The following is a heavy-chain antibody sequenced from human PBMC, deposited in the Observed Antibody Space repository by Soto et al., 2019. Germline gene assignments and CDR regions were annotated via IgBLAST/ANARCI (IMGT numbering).Heavy chain of an antibody. CDR2: IIPILGIA. D-gene: IGHD5-12*01. CDR3: ARDPPSVATGF. J-gene: IGHJ4*02. V-gene: IGHV1-69*04. Sequence: SVKVSCKASGGTFSSYTISWVRQAPGQGLEWMGRIIPILGIANYAQKFQGRVTITADKSTSTAYMELSSLRSEDTAVYYCARDPPSVATGFWGQGTLVTVSS. CDR1: GGTFSSYT.